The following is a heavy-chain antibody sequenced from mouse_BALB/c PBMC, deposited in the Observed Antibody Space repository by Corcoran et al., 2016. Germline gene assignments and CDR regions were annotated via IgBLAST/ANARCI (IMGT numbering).Heavy chain of an antibody. D-gene: IGHD3-1*01. V-gene: IGHV9-1*02. Sequence: QIQLVQSGPELKKPGETVKNSCKASGYTFTNYGMNWVKQAPGKGLKWMGWINTYTGEPTYADDFKGRFAFSLETSASTAYLQINNLKNEDMATYFCARTLGDYAMDYWGQGTSVTVSS. CDR1: GYTFTNYG. J-gene: IGHJ4*01. CDR2: INTYTGEP. CDR3: ARTLGDYAMDY.